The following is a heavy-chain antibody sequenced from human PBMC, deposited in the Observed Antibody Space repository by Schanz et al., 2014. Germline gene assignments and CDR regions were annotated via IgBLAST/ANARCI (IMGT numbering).Heavy chain of an antibody. J-gene: IGHJ5*02. V-gene: IGHV1-2*04. Sequence: QVQLVQSGPEVKKPGASVKVSCTASGYTFTSYDINWVRQAPGQGLEWLGWMNPNTGGTNFAQKFQGWVTVTRDTSISTVYMELTSLRFDGTAVYYCATLDYADSVSWGQGTLVTVSS. CDR2: MNPNTGGT. D-gene: IGHD4-17*01. CDR3: ATLDYADSVS. CDR1: GYTFTSYD.